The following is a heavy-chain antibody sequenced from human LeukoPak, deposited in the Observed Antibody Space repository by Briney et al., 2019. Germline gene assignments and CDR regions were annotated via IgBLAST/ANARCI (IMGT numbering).Heavy chain of an antibody. CDR2: IYYSGST. CDR3: ARDERWLVFDY. V-gene: IGHV4-59*01. Sequence: SETLSLTCTVSGGSISSYYWSWIRQPPGKGLEWIGYIYYSGSTNYNPSLKSRVTISVDTSKNQFSLKLSSVTTADTAVYYCARDERWLVFDYWGQGTLVTVSS. J-gene: IGHJ4*02. D-gene: IGHD6-19*01. CDR1: GGSISSYY.